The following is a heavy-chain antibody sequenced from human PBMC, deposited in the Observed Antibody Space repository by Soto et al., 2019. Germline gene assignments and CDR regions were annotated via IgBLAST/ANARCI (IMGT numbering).Heavy chain of an antibody. V-gene: IGHV3-9*01. CDR1: GFTFDDYA. CDR3: AKELTIFGVVSPNYYYYGMDV. CDR2: ISWNSGSI. Sequence: PGGSLRLSCAASGFTFDDYAMHWVRQAPGKGLEWVSGISWNSGSIGYADSVKGRFTISRDNAKNSLYLQMNSLRAEDTALYYCAKELTIFGVVSPNYYYYGMDVWGQGTTVTVSS. J-gene: IGHJ6*02. D-gene: IGHD3-3*01.